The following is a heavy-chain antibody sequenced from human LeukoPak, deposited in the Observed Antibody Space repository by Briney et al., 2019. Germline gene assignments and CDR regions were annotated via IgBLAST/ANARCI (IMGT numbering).Heavy chain of an antibody. J-gene: IGHJ4*02. CDR1: GFTFSSYS. CDR3: AKETALAFDY. V-gene: IGHV3-30*02. CDR2: IRYDGSDK. Sequence: GGSLRLSCTASGFTFSSYSLNWVRQAPGKGLEWVAFIRYDGSDKYYGDSVRGRFTISRDNSKNTLYLQMNSLRTEDTAVYYCAKETALAFDYWGQGTLVTVSS. D-gene: IGHD2-21*02.